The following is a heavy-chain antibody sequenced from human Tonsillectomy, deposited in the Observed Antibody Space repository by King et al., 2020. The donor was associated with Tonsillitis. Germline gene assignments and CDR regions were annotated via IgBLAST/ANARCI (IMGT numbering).Heavy chain of an antibody. J-gene: IGHJ4*02. CDR1: GFSLSTNY. D-gene: IGHD4-17*01. Sequence: VQLVESGGGLIQPGGSLRLSCAASGFSLSTNYMSWVRQAPGKGLEWVSAFYVGGTTYYADSVKGRFTISTDNSKNTLYLQMNSLRAEDTAVYYCARATTDTTIFDCWGQGTLVTVSS. V-gene: IGHV3-53*01. CDR3: ARATTDTTIFDC. CDR2: FYVGGTT.